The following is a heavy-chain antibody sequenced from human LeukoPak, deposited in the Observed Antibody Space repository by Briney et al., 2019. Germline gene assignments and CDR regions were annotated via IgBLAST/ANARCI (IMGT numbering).Heavy chain of an antibody. D-gene: IGHD2-2*01. CDR3: ARDKPNCSSTSCYDY. V-gene: IGHV4-30-2*05. CDR2: IYYSGST. Sequence: LRLTCAASGFSFDDYAMNWVRQAPGKGLEWIGYIYYSGSTYYNPSLKSRVTISVDTSKNQFSLKLSSVTAADTAVYYCARDKPNCSSTSCYDYWGQGTLVTVSS. J-gene: IGHJ4*02. CDR1: GFSFDDYA.